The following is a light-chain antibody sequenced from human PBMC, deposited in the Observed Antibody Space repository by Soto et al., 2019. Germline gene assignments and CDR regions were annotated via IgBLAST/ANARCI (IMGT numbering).Light chain of an antibody. V-gene: IGKV4-1*01. CDR1: QSALFSSSNKNY. J-gene: IGKJ2*01. CDR2: WAS. CDR3: QQYFSIPMFT. Sequence: DIVLTQSPDSLAVSLGETATINCKTSQSALFSSSNKNYIAWYQRRPGQPLKLLFYWASTRASGVPDRFSASGSGTAFTLTISSLQPEDAAIYYCQQYFSIPMFTLAQGTKLQIK.